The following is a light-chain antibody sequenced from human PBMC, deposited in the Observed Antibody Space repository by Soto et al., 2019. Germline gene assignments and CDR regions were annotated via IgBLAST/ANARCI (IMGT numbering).Light chain of an antibody. CDR3: QQYYGTPLT. CDR2: WAS. CDR1: QSVLYSSNNKNY. J-gene: IGKJ4*01. Sequence: DIVMTQSPDSLAVSLGERATINCKSSQSVLYSSNNKNYLAWYQQKAGQPPKLLIYWASTRESGVPDRFSGSGSGADFTLTISSLQAEDVAVYYCQQYYGTPLTFGGGTKVDI. V-gene: IGKV4-1*01.